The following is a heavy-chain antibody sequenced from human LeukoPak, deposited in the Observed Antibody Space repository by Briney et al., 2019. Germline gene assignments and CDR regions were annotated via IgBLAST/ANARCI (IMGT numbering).Heavy chain of an antibody. D-gene: IGHD6-13*01. CDR1: GITFSSYG. V-gene: IGHV3-33*01. CDR2: IWYDGSNK. Sequence: PGGSLRLSCAASGITFSSYGMHWVRQAPGKGLEWVAVIWYDGSNKYYVDSVKGRFTISRDNSKNTLYLQMDSLRAEDTAVYYCARDLAAAGWFDPWGQGTLVTVSS. J-gene: IGHJ5*02. CDR3: ARDLAAAGWFDP.